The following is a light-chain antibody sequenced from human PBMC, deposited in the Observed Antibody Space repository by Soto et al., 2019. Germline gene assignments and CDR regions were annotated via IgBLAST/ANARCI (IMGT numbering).Light chain of an antibody. CDR3: QHYGSSYT. CDR1: QSIDNNY. J-gene: IGKJ2*01. Sequence: DIVLTQSPGTLSLSPGERATLSYRASQSIDNNYLAWYQQKPGQAPRLLIYGASIRAIDIPDRFSGSGSGTDFTLTISGLEPEDFAVYYCQHYGSSYTFGQGTKVEIK. CDR2: GAS. V-gene: IGKV3-20*01.